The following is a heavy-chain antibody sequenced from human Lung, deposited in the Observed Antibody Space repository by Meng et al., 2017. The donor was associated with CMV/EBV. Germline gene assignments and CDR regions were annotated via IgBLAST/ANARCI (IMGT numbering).Heavy chain of an antibody. V-gene: IGHV5-51*01. D-gene: IGHD2-2*01. J-gene: IGHJ5*01. Sequence: VTNDWIAWVRQMPGKGLEWMGIIHLGDSDTRYSPSFQGQVTFSADKAFSTAYLQWNSLKASDTAMYYCARLGELVVVPAATKWFDSWGQGTLVTVSS. CDR1: VTNDW. CDR3: ARLGELVVVPAATKWFDS. CDR2: IHLGDSDT.